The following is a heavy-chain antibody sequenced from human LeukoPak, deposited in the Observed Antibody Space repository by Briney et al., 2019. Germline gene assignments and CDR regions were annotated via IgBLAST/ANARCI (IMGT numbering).Heavy chain of an antibody. CDR1: GNYW. CDR3: ARGGYSYGPYFDY. CDR2: VNSDGSWT. D-gene: IGHD5-18*01. V-gene: IGHV3-74*01. Sequence: GGSLRLSCAASGNYWMHWVRQAPGKGLVWVSHVNSDGSWTSYADSVKGRFTISRDNSKNTLYLQMNSLRAEDTAVYYCARGGYSYGPYFDYWGQGTLVTVSS. J-gene: IGHJ4*02.